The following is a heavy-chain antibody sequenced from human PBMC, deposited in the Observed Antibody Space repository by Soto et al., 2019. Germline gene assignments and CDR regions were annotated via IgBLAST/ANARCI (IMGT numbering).Heavy chain of an antibody. Sequence: QLLLQESGPGLVKPSETLSLTCTDSGGSIISSDYYWGWIRHPPGKGMEWIGTISYTGRTYYNPSPQSRVTRSVDASKDQFSLKLSSVTAVDTAVYFCARHADLQTMPGNFGFWCQATLVSVSS. CDR2: ISYTGRT. CDR3: ARHADLQTMPGNFGF. J-gene: IGHJ4*02. V-gene: IGHV4-39*01. CDR1: GGSIISSDYY. D-gene: IGHD1-1*01.